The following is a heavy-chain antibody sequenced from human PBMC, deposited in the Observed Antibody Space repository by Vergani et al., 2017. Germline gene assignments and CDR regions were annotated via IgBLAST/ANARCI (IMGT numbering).Heavy chain of an antibody. Sequence: QVQLVQSGSEVRKPGASVKVPCQVSGYSLTELTIHWVRQAPGKGLEWMGGFDPEHGEVTFAHHIQGRVTMTEDRSTDTAYMELSSLRPEDTALYYCAIVTEYYDSSGYYLDYWGQGTLVTVSS. CDR2: FDPEHGEV. J-gene: IGHJ4*02. D-gene: IGHD3-22*01. CDR1: GYSLTELT. V-gene: IGHV1-24*01. CDR3: AIVTEYYDSSGYYLDY.